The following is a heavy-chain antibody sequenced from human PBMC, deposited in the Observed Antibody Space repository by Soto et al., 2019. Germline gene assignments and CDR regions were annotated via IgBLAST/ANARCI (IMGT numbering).Heavy chain of an antibody. D-gene: IGHD2-15*01. CDR2: INPSGGST. CDR3: ARGDIVVVVPTETYYGMDV. Sequence: ATVNVSCKASGAAFSSNAINWVRQAPGQGLEWMGIINPSGGSTSYAQKFQGRVTMTRDTSTSTVYMELSSLRSEDTAVYYCARGDIVVVVPTETYYGMDVWGQGTTVTVSS. V-gene: IGHV1-46*01. J-gene: IGHJ6*02. CDR1: GAAFSSNA.